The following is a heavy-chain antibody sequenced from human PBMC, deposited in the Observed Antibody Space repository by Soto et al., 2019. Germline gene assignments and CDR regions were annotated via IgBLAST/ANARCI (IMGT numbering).Heavy chain of an antibody. CDR3: ARGSQYQQFDP. Sequence: QVQLQESGPGLVKPSQTLSLTCTVSGGSISSGGYYWSWIRQLPGKGLEWIGYIYYSGNTYYNPSLKSRLTISVDTSKNQFSLKLNSVTAADTAVYYCARGSQYQQFDPWGQGTLVTVSS. D-gene: IGHD2-2*01. CDR1: GGSISSGGYY. CDR2: IYYSGNT. V-gene: IGHV4-31*03. J-gene: IGHJ5*02.